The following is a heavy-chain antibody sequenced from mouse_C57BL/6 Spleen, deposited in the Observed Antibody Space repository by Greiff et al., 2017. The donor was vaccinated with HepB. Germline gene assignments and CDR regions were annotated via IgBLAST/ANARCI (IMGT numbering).Heavy chain of an antibody. Sequence: EVQLKESGGDLVKPGGSLKLSCAASGFTFSSYGMSWVRQTPDKRLEWVATISSGGSYTYYPDSVKGRFTISRDNAKNTLYLQMSSLKSEDTAMYYCARPPRVVDAMDYWGQGTSVTVSS. CDR2: ISSGGSYT. J-gene: IGHJ4*01. D-gene: IGHD1-1*01. CDR1: GFTFSSYG. V-gene: IGHV5-6*01. CDR3: ARPPRVVDAMDY.